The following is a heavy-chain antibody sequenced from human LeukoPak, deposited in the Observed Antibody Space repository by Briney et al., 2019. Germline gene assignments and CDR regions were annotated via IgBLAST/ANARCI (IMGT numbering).Heavy chain of an antibody. CDR1: GGSFSGYY. Sequence: SETLSLTCAVYGGSFSGYYWSWIRQPPGKGLEWIAEINHSRSTNYNPSLKSRVTISVDTSKNQFSLKLSSVTAADTAMYYCARVRKSFSGRFFSYAYYYYMDVWRKGTTVTVSS. CDR3: ARVRKSFSGRFFSYAYYYYMDV. V-gene: IGHV4-34*01. CDR2: INHSRST. J-gene: IGHJ6*03. D-gene: IGHD1-26*01.